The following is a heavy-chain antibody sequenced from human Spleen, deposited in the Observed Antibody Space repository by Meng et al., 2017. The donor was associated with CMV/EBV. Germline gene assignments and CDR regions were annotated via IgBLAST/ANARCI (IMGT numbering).Heavy chain of an antibody. V-gene: IGHV3-48*04. Sequence: GESLKISCAASGFTFSSYAMSWVRQAPGKGLEWVSYISSSGSTIYYADSVKGRFTISRDNAKNSLYLQMNSLRAEDTAVYYCARVKYSSSSNPFDYWGQGTLVTVSS. CDR3: ARVKYSSSSNPFDY. CDR2: ISSSGSTI. CDR1: GFTFSSYA. D-gene: IGHD6-6*01. J-gene: IGHJ4*02.